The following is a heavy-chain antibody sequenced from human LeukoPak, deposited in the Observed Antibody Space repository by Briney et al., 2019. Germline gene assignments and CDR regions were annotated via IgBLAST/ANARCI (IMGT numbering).Heavy chain of an antibody. CDR2: IRSDGSTK. J-gene: IGHJ3*02. Sequence: GGSLRLSCAASGFTFSRYGMHWVRQAPGKGLEWVAFIRSDGSTKYSADSVRGRFTISRDNSKNTLYLQMNSLRAEDTAVYYCAKDLFTMIVVATNAFDIWGQGTMVTVSS. CDR3: AKDLFTMIVVATNAFDI. V-gene: IGHV3-30*02. D-gene: IGHD3-22*01. CDR1: GFTFSRYG.